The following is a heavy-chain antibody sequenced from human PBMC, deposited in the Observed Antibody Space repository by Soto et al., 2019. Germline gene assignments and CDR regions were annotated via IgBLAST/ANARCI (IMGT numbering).Heavy chain of an antibody. CDR1: GFTFSDYY. Sequence: SLRLSCAASGFTFSDYYMSWIRQAPGKGLEWVSYISSSGSTIYYADSVKGRFTISRDNAKNSLYLQMNSLRAEDTAVYYCARDCRYYDFWSGYYTGIGGSHLFCGMDVWGQGTTVTVSS. CDR3: ARDCRYYDFWSGYYTGIGGSHLFCGMDV. J-gene: IGHJ6*02. D-gene: IGHD3-3*01. CDR2: ISSSGSTI. V-gene: IGHV3-11*01.